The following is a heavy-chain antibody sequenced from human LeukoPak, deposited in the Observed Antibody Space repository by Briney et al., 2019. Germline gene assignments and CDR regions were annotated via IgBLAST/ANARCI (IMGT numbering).Heavy chain of an antibody. J-gene: IGHJ4*02. V-gene: IGHV1-18*01. CDR3: ARVGIAAGLFDY. CDR1: GYTFTSYG. CDR2: ISAYNGNT. Sequence: GASVKVSCKASGYTFTSYGISWVRQAPGQGLEWMGWISAYNGNTNYAQKLQGRVTTTTDTSTSTAYMELSSLRSEDTAVYYCARVGIAAGLFDYWGQGTLVTVSS. D-gene: IGHD6-13*01.